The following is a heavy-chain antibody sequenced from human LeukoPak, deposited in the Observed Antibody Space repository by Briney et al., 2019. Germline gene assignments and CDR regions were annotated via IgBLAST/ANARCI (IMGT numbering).Heavy chain of an antibody. D-gene: IGHD3-16*01. Sequence: PSETLSLTCTVSGGSISSYYWSWVRQPPGKGLEWIGSVYYTGSTNYSPSLKSRVTISVDTSKNQFSLKLSSVTAADTAVYYCARFTPQGYGWGGYNRFDPWGQGTLVTVSS. V-gene: IGHV4-59*12. CDR1: GGSISSYY. CDR3: ARFTPQGYGWGGYNRFDP. J-gene: IGHJ5*02. CDR2: VYYTGST.